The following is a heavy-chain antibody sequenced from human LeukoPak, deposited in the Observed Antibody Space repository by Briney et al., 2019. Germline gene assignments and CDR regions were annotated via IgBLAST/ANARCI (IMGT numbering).Heavy chain of an antibody. CDR1: VDRVSSSSGA. J-gene: IGHJ4*02. V-gene: IGHV6-1*01. D-gene: IGHD3-10*01. Sequence: SQTLSLTCALSVDRVSSSSGAWNWIRQSPSRGLEWLGRTYYRSKWYTDYAVSVKSRLTINPDTSKNQFSLHLNSVTPEDTAVYYCARGVRGSTASFDSWGQGTLVTVSS. CDR2: TYYRSKWYT. CDR3: ARGVRGSTASFDS.